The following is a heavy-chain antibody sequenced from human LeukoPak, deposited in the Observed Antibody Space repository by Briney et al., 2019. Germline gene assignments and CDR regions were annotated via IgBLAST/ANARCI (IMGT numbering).Heavy chain of an antibody. CDR3: ARGDYSSGYAFDI. Sequence: ASVKVSCKASGYTFTGYYMHWVRQAPGQGLEWMGRINPNSGGTNYAQKFQGRVTMTRDTSISTAYMELSSLRSEDTAVYYCARGDYSSGYAFDIWGQGTMVTVSS. CDR1: GYTFTGYY. V-gene: IGHV1-2*06. J-gene: IGHJ3*02. CDR2: INPNSGGT. D-gene: IGHD3-22*01.